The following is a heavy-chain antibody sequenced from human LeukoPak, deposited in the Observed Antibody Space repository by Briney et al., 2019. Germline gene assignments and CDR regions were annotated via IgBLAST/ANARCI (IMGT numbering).Heavy chain of an antibody. V-gene: IGHV3-21*01. CDR3: ARDLPSITMIVVETYFDY. Sequence: GGSLRLSCAASGFTFSSYSMNWVRQAPGKGLEWVSSISSSSSYIYYADSVKGRFTISRDNAKNSLYLQMNSLRAEDTAVYHCARDLPSITMIVVETYFDYWGQGTLVTVSS. D-gene: IGHD3-22*01. J-gene: IGHJ4*02. CDR2: ISSSSSYI. CDR1: GFTFSSYS.